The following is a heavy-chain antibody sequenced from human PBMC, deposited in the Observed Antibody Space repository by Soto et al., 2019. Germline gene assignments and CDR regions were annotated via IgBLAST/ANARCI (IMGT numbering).Heavy chain of an antibody. V-gene: IGHV1-3*01. CDR1: AYTFPCSA. CDR2: SNVGNDKT. Sequence: PVKVSCTASAYTFPCSAIHSAREAPGQRLEWMGWSNVGNDKTEYSWRLQGRVTITKNTSASTADMELSGLTSEDTAVYYCAKSKGGWTLDFWGPGTLVTVSS. D-gene: IGHD6-19*01. J-gene: IGHJ4*02. CDR3: AKSKGGWTLDF.